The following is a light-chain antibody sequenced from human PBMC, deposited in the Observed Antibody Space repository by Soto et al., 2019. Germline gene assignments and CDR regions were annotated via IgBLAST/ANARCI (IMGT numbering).Light chain of an antibody. CDR3: QQSYSAPRT. Sequence: DIQMTQSPSSLSASVGDRVTITCRASQSISSYLSWYQQIPGKAPKLLIYGASSLQSGVPSRFSGSGSGTGFTLTISSLQPEDFATYYCQQSYSAPRTLGQGTKVYIK. CDR2: GAS. CDR1: QSISSY. J-gene: IGKJ1*01. V-gene: IGKV1-39*01.